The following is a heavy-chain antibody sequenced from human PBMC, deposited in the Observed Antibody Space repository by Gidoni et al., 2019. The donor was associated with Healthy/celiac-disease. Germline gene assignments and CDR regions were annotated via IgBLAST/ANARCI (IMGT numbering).Heavy chain of an antibody. Sequence: EVQLLESVGGLVQPGGSLRLSCAASGCTLSSSAMSWVRQAPGKGLECFSAISGSGGSTYYADSVKGRFTISRDNSKNTLYLQMNSLRAEDTAVYDCATSPRKGDFWSGYSYGMDVWGQGTTVTVSS. V-gene: IGHV3-23*01. CDR3: ATSPRKGDFWSGYSYGMDV. CDR2: ISGSGGST. D-gene: IGHD3-3*01. J-gene: IGHJ6*02. CDR1: GCTLSSSA.